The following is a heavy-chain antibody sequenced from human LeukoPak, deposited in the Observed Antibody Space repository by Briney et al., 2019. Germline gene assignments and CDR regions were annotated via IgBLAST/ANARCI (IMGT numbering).Heavy chain of an antibody. CDR3: ARRSDFWRPVSDYSFDY. V-gene: IGHV4-59*08. D-gene: IGHD3-3*01. CDR1: GGSITGYY. CDR2: LYYSGGT. Sequence: SETLSLTCSVSGGSITGYYWSWIRQPPGKGLEWIGYLYYSGGTTYNPSLKSRVTISADTSQNQFSLKLNSVTAADTAVYYCARRSDFWRPVSDYSFDYWGQGALVTVSS. J-gene: IGHJ4*02.